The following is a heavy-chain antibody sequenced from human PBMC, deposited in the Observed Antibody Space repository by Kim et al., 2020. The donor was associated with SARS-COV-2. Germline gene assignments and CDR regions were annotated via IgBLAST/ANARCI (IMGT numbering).Heavy chain of an antibody. CDR3: ARQRDSSGYSYYYFDY. CDR1: GYSFTSYW. CDR2: IDPSDSYT. V-gene: IGHV5-10-1*01. D-gene: IGHD3-22*01. J-gene: IGHJ4*02. Sequence: GESLKISCKGSGYSFTSYWISWVRQMPGKGLEWMGRIDPSDSYTNYSPSFQGHVTISADKSISTAYLQWSSLKASDTAMYYCARQRDSSGYSYYYFDYWGQGTLVTVSS.